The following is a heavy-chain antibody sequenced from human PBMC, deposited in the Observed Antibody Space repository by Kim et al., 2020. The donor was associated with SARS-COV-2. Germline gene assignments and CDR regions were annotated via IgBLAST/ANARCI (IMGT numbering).Heavy chain of an antibody. V-gene: IGHV3-21*01. CDR3: ASEDCSDSTCSD. D-gene: IGHD2-15*01. Sequence: GGSLRLSCAASGFAFSSVNMNWVRQAPGKGLEWVSSISTSSYRFYADSVKGRFTISRDNAQNLLYLQMNSLRAEDTAIYYCASEDCSDSTCSDWGQGALVTV. J-gene: IGHJ1*01. CDR1: GFAFSSVN. CDR2: ISTSSYR.